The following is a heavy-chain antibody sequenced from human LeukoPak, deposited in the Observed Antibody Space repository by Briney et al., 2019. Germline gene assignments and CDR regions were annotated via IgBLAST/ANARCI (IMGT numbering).Heavy chain of an antibody. Sequence: SETLSLTCTVSGGSISSSSYYWGWIRQPPGKGLEWIGSIYYSGSTYYNPSLKSRVTISVDTSKNQFSLKLSSVTAADTAVYYCARGLSVPNYYDSSGPLPDAFDIWGQGTMVTVSS. CDR3: ARGLSVPNYYDSSGPLPDAFDI. CDR2: IYYSGST. CDR1: GGSISSSSYY. J-gene: IGHJ3*02. D-gene: IGHD3-22*01. V-gene: IGHV4-39*07.